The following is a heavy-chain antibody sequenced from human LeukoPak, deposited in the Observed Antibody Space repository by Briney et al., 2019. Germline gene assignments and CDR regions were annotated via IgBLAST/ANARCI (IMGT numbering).Heavy chain of an antibody. J-gene: IGHJ4*02. Sequence: PGGSLRLSCAASGFTFRNHWMHWVRQTPGKGLVWVSRISSGGSSTTYADSVKGRFTISRDNAKNTLYLQMNNLRAEDTAMYYCARDQRVTGRPDIDYWGQGTLVIVSS. CDR2: ISSGGSST. V-gene: IGHV3-74*03. CDR1: GFTFRNHW. CDR3: ARDQRVTGRPDIDY. D-gene: IGHD6-6*01.